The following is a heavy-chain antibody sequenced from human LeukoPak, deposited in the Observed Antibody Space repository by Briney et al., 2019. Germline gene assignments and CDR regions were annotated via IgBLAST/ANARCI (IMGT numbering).Heavy chain of an antibody. CDR3: ARESGWWYYGSGSYPPYYFDY. CDR2: IYYSGST. J-gene: IGHJ4*02. Sequence: PSETLSLTCTVSGGSIDSYYWGWIRQPPGKGLEWIGSIYYSGSTYYNPSLKSRVTISVDTSKNQFSLKLSSVTAADTAVYYCARESGWWYYGSGSYPPYYFDYWGQGTLVTVSS. D-gene: IGHD3-10*01. V-gene: IGHV4-39*07. CDR1: GGSIDSYY.